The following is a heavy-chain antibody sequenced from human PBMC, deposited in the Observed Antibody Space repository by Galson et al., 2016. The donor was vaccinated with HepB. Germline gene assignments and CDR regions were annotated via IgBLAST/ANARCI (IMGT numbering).Heavy chain of an antibody. Sequence: SLRRSCAASGFTLSDYWMTWVRQAPGKGLEWVANINEDGNIKLYVNSVKGRFTISRDNTRNSVYLEMNSLSGDDTAVYYCARLSRPYGLDVWGHGTTVTVSS. CDR3: ARLSRPYGLDV. CDR2: INEDGNIK. V-gene: IGHV3-7*01. CDR1: GFTLSDYW. J-gene: IGHJ6*02. D-gene: IGHD6-13*01.